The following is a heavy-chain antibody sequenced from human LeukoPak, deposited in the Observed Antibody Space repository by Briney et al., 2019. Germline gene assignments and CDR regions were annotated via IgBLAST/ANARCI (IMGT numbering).Heavy chain of an antibody. J-gene: IGHJ4*02. V-gene: IGHV5-51*01. CDR3: ARWGEGAEWPNFDY. Sequence: GESLKISCKGSGYSFTSYWIGWVRQMPGKGLEXXXIFYPGDSDTRYSPSFQGQVTISADKSISTAYLQWSSLKASDTAMYYCARWGEGAEWPNFDYWGQGTLVTVSS. D-gene: IGHD3-10*01. CDR2: FYPGDSDT. CDR1: GYSFTSYW.